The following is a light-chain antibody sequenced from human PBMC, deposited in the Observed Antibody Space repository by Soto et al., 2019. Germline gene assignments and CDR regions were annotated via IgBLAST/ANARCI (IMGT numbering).Light chain of an antibody. Sequence: DIPMTQSPSTLSGSVGDRVTITCRAIQTISSWLAWYQQKPGKAPKLLIYKASTLKSGVPSRFSGSGSGTEFTLTISSLQPDDFATYYCQQYNSYSEAFGQGAKVDIK. CDR3: QQYNSYSEA. CDR1: QTISSW. J-gene: IGKJ1*01. V-gene: IGKV1-5*03. CDR2: KAS.